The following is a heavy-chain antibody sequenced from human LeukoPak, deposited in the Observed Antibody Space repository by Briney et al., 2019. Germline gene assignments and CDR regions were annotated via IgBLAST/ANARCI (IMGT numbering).Heavy chain of an antibody. Sequence: SGGSLRLSCVASGFAFSSHGMTWVRQAPGKGLEWVSYISSSGSTIYYADSVRGRFTISRDNAKNSLYLQMNSLRAEDTAVYYCAKGGSSGWEIFDAFDIWGQGTMVTVSS. CDR1: GFAFSSHG. CDR3: AKGGSSGWEIFDAFDI. V-gene: IGHV3-48*04. D-gene: IGHD6-19*01. J-gene: IGHJ3*02. CDR2: ISSSGSTI.